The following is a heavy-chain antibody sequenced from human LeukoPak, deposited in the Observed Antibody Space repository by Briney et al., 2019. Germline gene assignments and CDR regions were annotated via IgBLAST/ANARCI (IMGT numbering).Heavy chain of an antibody. CDR3: AKNKYYYDSSGYYRFDY. D-gene: IGHD3-22*01. Sequence: SETLSLTCTVSGGSITSYYWSWIRQPAGKGLEWIGRIHTSGRTNYNPSLKSRVTMSVDTSKNQFSLKLSSVTAADTAVYYCAKNKYYYDSSGYYRFDYWGQETLVTVSS. CDR2: IHTSGRT. J-gene: IGHJ4*02. V-gene: IGHV4-4*07. CDR1: GGSITSYY.